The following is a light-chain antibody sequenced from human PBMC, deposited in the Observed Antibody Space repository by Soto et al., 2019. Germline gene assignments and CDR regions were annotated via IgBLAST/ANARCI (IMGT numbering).Light chain of an antibody. J-gene: IGKJ1*01. V-gene: IGKV3-15*01. Sequence: IVLTQSPGTLSLSPGERASLSCRASQSISINLAWYQQKPGQAPRLLIYGASTRATGIPARFSGSGSGTEFTLTISSLQSEDFAVYYCQQYNNWPRTFGQGTKVDIK. CDR3: QQYNNWPRT. CDR2: GAS. CDR1: QSISIN.